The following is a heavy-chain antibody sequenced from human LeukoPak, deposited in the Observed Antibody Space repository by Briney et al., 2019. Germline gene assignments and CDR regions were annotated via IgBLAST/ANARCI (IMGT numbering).Heavy chain of an antibody. V-gene: IGHV3-33*01. CDR1: GFTFSSYA. CDR3: ARDGREYNWFDP. D-gene: IGHD3-10*01. Sequence: PGRSLRLSCAASGFTFSSYAMHWVRQAPGKGLEWVALIWNDGSNQYYADPVKGRFTVSRDDSKNTLYLQMNSLRAEDTAVYYCARDGREYNWFDPWGQGTLVTVSS. J-gene: IGHJ5*02. CDR2: IWNDGSNQ.